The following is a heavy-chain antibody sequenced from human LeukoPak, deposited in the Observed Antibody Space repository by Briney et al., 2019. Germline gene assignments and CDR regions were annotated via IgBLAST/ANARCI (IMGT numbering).Heavy chain of an antibody. J-gene: IGHJ4*02. D-gene: IGHD6-13*01. V-gene: IGHV3-23*01. CDR1: GFTFSSHA. CDR3: AKDVAAAATRGY. Sequence: GGSLRLSCAASGFTFSSHAMSWVRQTPGKGLEGVSAISGSGGSTYYADSVKGRFTISRDNSKNTLYLQMNSLRAEDTAVYYCAKDVAAAATRGYWGQGTLVTVSS. CDR2: ISGSGGST.